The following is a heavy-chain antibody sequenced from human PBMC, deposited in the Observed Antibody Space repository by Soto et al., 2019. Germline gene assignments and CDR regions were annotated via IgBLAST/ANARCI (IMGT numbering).Heavy chain of an antibody. D-gene: IGHD2-2*01. CDR2: IYWDDDK. J-gene: IGHJ4*02. CDR3: AHSLIPSRRSRGAFDS. Sequence: QITLKESGPTLVKPTQTLTLTCTFSGFSLSTSGVGVGWIRQPPGKALEWLALIYWDDDKRYSPSLKSRLTITADPPKGPVVLTLAPIDPVDTATYSRAHSLIPSRRSRGAFDSWGQGTMVTVSS. V-gene: IGHV2-5*02. CDR1: GFSLSTSGVG.